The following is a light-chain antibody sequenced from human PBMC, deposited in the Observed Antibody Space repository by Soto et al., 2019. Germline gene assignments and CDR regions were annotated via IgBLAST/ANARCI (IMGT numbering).Light chain of an antibody. J-gene: IGKJ2*01. CDR3: QQSYSTPYT. V-gene: IGKV1-39*01. Sequence: DIQMTQSPSSLSASVGDRVTITCRASQSISSYLNWYQQKPGKAPKLLIYAASSLQSVVPSRFSGRGSGTDFTLNLSSLQPEDFATYSCQQSYSTPYTFGQGTKLEIK. CDR1: QSISSY. CDR2: AAS.